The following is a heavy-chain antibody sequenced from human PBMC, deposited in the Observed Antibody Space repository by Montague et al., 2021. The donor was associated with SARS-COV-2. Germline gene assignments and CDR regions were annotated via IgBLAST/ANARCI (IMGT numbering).Heavy chain of an antibody. CDR2: IYYSGSS. D-gene: IGHD1-20*01. CDR1: GGSMNSYY. CDR3: ARHGAFNNCEVFDY. J-gene: IGHJ4*02. Sequence: SETLSLTCTVSGGSMNSYYWSWIRQAPGKGLEWIGWIYYSGSSYSHPSLKSRSTISADTSRSEFYLKLTSVTAADTAVYFCARHGAFNNCEVFDYWGQGTLVTVSS. V-gene: IGHV4-59*08.